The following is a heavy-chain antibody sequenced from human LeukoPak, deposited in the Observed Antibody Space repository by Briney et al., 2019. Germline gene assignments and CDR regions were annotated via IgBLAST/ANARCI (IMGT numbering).Heavy chain of an antibody. CDR3: AKNSGWLQLGD. V-gene: IGHV3-7*01. CDR2: VKEDGSEK. D-gene: IGHD5-24*01. CDR1: GYALRSDW. Sequence: GVSLRLSCAVSGYALRSDWMVWVRQAPGKGLEWVATVKEDGSEKDYVDSVKGRFTISADSARNSLYLQMNSLRPEDTALYYCAKNSGWLQLGDWGQGTLVTVSS. J-gene: IGHJ4*02.